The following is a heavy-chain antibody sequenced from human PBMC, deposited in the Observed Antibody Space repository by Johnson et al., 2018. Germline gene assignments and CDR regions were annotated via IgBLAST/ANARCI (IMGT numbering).Heavy chain of an antibody. V-gene: IGHV4-61*01. CDR2: IYYTGST. CDR1: GGSVNSSYNY. D-gene: IGHD3-22*01. J-gene: IGHJ3*02. Sequence: QVQLVESGPGLVKXSETLSLXCTVSGGSVNSSYNYWSWIRQAPGKGLAWIGYIYYTGSTKFNASLKTRVTISLDMSKNQFSLKLTPVTAADTAFYYCARRAVVVALRREAFDIWGQGTMVTVSS. CDR3: ARRAVVVALRREAFDI.